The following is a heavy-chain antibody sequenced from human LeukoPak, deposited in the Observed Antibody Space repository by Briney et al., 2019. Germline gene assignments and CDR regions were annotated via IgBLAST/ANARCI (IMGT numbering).Heavy chain of an antibody. CDR1: GGSISSNY. V-gene: IGHV4-59*01. J-gene: IGHJ6*02. Sequence: PSETLSLTCTVSGGSISSNYWSWIRQPPGRGLEWIGYIYYSGSTKNNPSLKSRATISADTSKNQFSLKLSSGTAADTAVYYCARGSGSYYYYGMDVWGQGTTVTVSS. CDR3: ARGSGSYYYYGMDV. D-gene: IGHD3-10*01. CDR2: IYYSGST.